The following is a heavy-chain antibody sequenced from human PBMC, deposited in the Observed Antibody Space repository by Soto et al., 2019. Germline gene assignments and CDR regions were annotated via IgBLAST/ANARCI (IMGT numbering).Heavy chain of an antibody. J-gene: IGHJ5*02. CDR3: AKDSTEDIVVVPAAHWFDP. Sequence: GGSLRLSCAASGFTFDDYAMHWVRQAPGKGLEWVSGISWNSGSIGYADSVKGRFTISRDNAKNSLYLQMNSLRAEDTALYYCAKDSTEDIVVVPAAHWFDPWGQGTLVTVSS. D-gene: IGHD2-2*01. CDR1: GFTFDDYA. V-gene: IGHV3-9*01. CDR2: ISWNSGSI.